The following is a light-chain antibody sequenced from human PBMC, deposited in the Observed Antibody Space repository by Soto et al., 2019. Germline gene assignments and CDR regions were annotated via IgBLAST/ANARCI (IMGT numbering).Light chain of an antibody. CDR1: SNDIGGYNY. V-gene: IGLV2-14*03. J-gene: IGLJ2*01. Sequence: QSALTQPASVSGSPGQSITISCTGTSNDIGGYNYVSWYQQHPGKAPKLIIYDFNSRPSGVSNRFSGSKSGNTASLTISGLQAEEGADYYCNSYTSSNTRIFGGGTKLTVL. CDR3: NSYTSSNTRI. CDR2: DFN.